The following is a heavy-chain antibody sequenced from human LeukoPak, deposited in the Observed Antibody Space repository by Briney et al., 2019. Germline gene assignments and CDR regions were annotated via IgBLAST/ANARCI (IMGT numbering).Heavy chain of an antibody. Sequence: PGGSLRLSCAASGFTLRSYAMHWVRQPAGKGLEWVSAIGTAGDTFYPGSVKGRFTISRENAKKSLFLQMNSLRAEDTAVYYCARQNTPHGNFDYWGQGTLVTVSS. D-gene: IGHD1-26*01. CDR2: IGTAGDT. CDR3: ARQNTPHGNFDY. J-gene: IGHJ4*02. CDR1: GFTLRSYA. V-gene: IGHV3-13*01.